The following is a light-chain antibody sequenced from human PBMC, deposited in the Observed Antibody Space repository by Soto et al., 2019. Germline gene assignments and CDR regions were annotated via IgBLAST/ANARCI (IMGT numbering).Light chain of an antibody. CDR3: QQYNNWPPLT. Sequence: EIVMTQSPATLSVSPGERATLSCRASQSIADKLAWYQQKPGQAPRLLIHGASTRATGIPARFRGSGSGTEFTLTISSLQSEDFAVYYCQQYNNWPPLTFGGGTKVEIK. V-gene: IGKV3-15*01. CDR2: GAS. CDR1: QSIADK. J-gene: IGKJ4*01.